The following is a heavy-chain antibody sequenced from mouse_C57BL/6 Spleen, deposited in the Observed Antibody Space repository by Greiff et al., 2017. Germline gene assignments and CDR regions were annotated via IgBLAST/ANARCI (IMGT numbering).Heavy chain of an antibody. J-gene: IGHJ2*01. CDR2: IYPGSGST. CDR3: ARALGYFDY. D-gene: IGHD4-1*01. V-gene: IGHV1-55*01. CDR1: GYTFTSYW. Sequence: QVQLQQPGAELVKPGASVKMSCKASGYTFTSYWITWVKQRPGQGLEWIGDIYPGSGSTNSNEKFKSKATLTLDTSSSTAYMQLSSLTSVDSAVYYCARALGYFDYWGQGTTLTVSS.